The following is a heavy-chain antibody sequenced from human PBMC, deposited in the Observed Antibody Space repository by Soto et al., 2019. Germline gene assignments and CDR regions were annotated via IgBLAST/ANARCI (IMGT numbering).Heavy chain of an antibody. D-gene: IGHD3-9*01. CDR1: RGAFIGYY. V-gene: IGHV4-34*01. Sequence: SENPSLTCAVFRGAFIGYYLGLIRQPPRKGLEGIGEINHSGSTNYNPSLKSRVTISVDTSKNQFSLKLSSVTAADTAVYYCARGGLGYDILTGYSKYNWFDPWGQGTLVTV. CDR3: ARGGLGYDILTGYSKYNWFDP. CDR2: INHSGST. J-gene: IGHJ5*02.